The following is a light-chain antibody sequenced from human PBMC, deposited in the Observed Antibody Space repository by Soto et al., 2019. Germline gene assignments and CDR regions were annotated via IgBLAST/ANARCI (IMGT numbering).Light chain of an antibody. CDR2: AAS. CDR3: QQLNSYPRT. CDR1: QGISSY. V-gene: IGKV1-9*01. Sequence: DFPWTQSPSFLSASVRDRVTITCLASQGISSYLAWYQQKPGKAPKLLIYAASTLQSGVPSRFSGSGSGTEFTLTISSLQPEDFAAYYCQQLNSYPRTFGQGTKVDIK. J-gene: IGKJ1*01.